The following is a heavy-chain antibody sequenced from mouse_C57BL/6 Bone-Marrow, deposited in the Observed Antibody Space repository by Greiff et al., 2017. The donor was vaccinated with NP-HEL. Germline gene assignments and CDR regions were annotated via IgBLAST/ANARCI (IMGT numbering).Heavy chain of an antibody. V-gene: IGHV5-16*01. Sequence: VKLVESEGGLVQPGSSMKLSCTASGFTFSDYYMAWVRQVPEKGLEWVANINYDGSSTYYLDSLKCRFIISRENAKNILYLQKGSLKSEDTATYYCARDSYYYGSSSAWFAYWGQGTLVTVSA. J-gene: IGHJ3*01. CDR3: ARDSYYYGSSSAWFAY. CDR1: GFTFSDYY. D-gene: IGHD1-1*01. CDR2: INYDGSST.